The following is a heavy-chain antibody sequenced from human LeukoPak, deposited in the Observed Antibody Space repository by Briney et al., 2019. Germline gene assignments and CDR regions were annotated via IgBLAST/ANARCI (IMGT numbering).Heavy chain of an antibody. CDR3: ARGKGFASGSYDY. CDR2: IYYTGTT. J-gene: IGHJ4*02. V-gene: IGHV4-61*01. D-gene: IGHD3-10*01. CDR1: GVSISSGSYY. Sequence: SQTLSLTCTVSGVSISSGSYYWSWIRQPPGKGLEWIAYIYYTGTTNYNPSLKSRVTISVDTSKNQLSLKLSSVTASDTAVYYCARGKGFASGSYDYWGQGTLVTVSS.